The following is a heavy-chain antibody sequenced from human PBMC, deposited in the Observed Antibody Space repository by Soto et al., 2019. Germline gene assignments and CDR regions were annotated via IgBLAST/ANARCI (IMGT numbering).Heavy chain of an antibody. CDR1: GFTFNTYD. D-gene: IGHD2-21*01. CDR2: ITTSSAYI. J-gene: IGHJ5*02. V-gene: IGHV3-21*01. CDR3: VRSGTARLLRHSWFDT. Sequence: EVQLVESGGGLVKPGGSLRLSCAASGFTFNTYDMNWVRQAPGKGLEWVSSITTSSAYIYYADSLKGRITISRDNAKNSLCLHMNSMRAEDTAVYYCVRSGTARLLRHSWFDTWGQGTLVTVSS.